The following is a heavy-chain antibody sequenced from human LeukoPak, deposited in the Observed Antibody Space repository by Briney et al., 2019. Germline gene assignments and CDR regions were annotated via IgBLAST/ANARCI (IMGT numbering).Heavy chain of an antibody. Sequence: PSETLSLTCTVSGGSISSYYWSWIRQPAGKGLKWIGRIYTSGSTNYNPSLKSRVTISVDKPKNQFSLKLSSVTAADTAVYYCARGLGNYGYWGQGTLVTVSS. V-gene: IGHV4-4*07. D-gene: IGHD5-12*01. CDR1: GGSISSYY. J-gene: IGHJ4*02. CDR3: ARGLGNYGY. CDR2: IYTSGST.